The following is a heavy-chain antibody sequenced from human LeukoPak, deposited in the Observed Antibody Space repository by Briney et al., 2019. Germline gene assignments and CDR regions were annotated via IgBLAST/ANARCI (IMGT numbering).Heavy chain of an antibody. CDR1: GYTFTSYG. V-gene: IGHV1-18*01. D-gene: IGHD3-3*01. J-gene: IGHJ4*02. CDR2: ISAYNGNT. Sequence: ASVKVSCKASGYTFTSYGISWVRQAPGQGLECMGWISAYNGNTNYAQKLQGRVTMTTDTSTGTAYMELRSLRSDDTAVYYCARGGPEYDFWSGYYSDWGQGTLVTVSS. CDR3: ARGGPEYDFWSGYYSD.